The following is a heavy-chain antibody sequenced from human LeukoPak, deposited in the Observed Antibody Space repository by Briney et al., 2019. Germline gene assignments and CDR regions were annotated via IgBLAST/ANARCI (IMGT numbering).Heavy chain of an antibody. CDR3: ARERLMTTYFDY. V-gene: IGHV1-69*06. CDR2: IIPIFGTA. CDR1: GGTFSSYA. D-gene: IGHD1-1*01. J-gene: IGHJ4*02. Sequence: ASVKVSCKASGGTFSSYAISWVRQAPGQGLEWMGGIIPIFGTANYTQKFQGRVTITADKSTSTAYMELSSLRSEDTAVYYCARERLMTTYFDYWGQGTLVTVSS.